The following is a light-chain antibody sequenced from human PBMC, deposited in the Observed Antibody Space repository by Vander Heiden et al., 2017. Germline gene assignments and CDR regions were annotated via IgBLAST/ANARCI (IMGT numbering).Light chain of an antibody. CDR2: GAS. J-gene: IGKJ1*01. V-gene: IGKV3-15*01. CDR3: QQYKNWPPWT. CDR1: QSVSSN. Sequence: EIVMTQSPATLSVSPGERATLSCRASQSVSSNLAWYQQKPGQAPRLLIYGASTRGTGIPARFSGSGCGKEVTLTISSRQAEDFAVYYCQQYKNWPPWTFGQGTKVEIK.